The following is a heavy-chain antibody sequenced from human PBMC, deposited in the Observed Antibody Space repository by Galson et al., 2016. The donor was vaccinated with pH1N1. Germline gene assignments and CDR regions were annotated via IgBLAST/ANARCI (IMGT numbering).Heavy chain of an antibody. CDR2: ISVYNGKT. CDR1: GYTFTSYG. Sequence: SVKVSCKASGYTFTSYGISWVRQAPGQGLEWMGWISVYNGKTNYAQKLQGRVTMTTDTSTSTAYMELRSLRSDDTAVYYCARDGESMRGGYCNYYYYGMYVWGQGTTVIVSS. V-gene: IGHV1-18*04. CDR3: ARDGESMRGGYCNYYYYGMYV. J-gene: IGHJ6*02. D-gene: IGHD1-26*01.